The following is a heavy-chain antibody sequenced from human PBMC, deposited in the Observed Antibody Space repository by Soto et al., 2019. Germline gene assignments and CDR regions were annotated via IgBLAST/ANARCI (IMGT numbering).Heavy chain of an antibody. CDR1: GGPITNY. V-gene: IGHV4-31*03. CDR3: AREPLT. Sequence: PSETLSLTCTVSGGPITNYWSWIRQHQGKGLEWIGYIYDSGSTYYNPSLKSRVTMSLDTSKNQLSLKLTSVTAADTAVYYCAREPLTWGQGTLVTVSS. J-gene: IGHJ4*02. CDR2: IYDSGST.